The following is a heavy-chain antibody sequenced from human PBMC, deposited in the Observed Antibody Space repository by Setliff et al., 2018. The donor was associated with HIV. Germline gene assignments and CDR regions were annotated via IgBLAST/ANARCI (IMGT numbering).Heavy chain of an antibody. CDR2: ISAYNGNT. V-gene: IGHV1-18*01. CDR3: ARAYYDSVWGSHRYRFYYFDY. J-gene: IGHJ4*02. CDR1: AYPFTTYD. Sequence: ASVKVSCKASAYPFTTYDISWVRQAPGQGLEWMGWISAYNGNTNYAQKLQGRVTMTTDTSTSSVYMELRSLRSEDTAVYYCARAYYDSVWGSHRYRFYYFDYWGQGSLVTVSS. D-gene: IGHD3-16*02.